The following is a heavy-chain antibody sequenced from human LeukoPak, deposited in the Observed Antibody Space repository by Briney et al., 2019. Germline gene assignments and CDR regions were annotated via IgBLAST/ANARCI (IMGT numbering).Heavy chain of an antibody. J-gene: IGHJ4*02. CDR1: GFTFSSYG. V-gene: IGHV3-23*01. CDR3: ARGAWYNEGSGYSRFEY. CDR2: ISGSGGST. Sequence: PGGTLRLPCAASGFTFSSYGMSWVRHAQGKGLEWVSAISGSGGSTYYADSVKGRLTISRDNSKNTLYLQMNSQRAEDTAVYYRARGAWYNEGSGYSRFEYWGLGTEVTVSS. D-gene: IGHD3-22*01.